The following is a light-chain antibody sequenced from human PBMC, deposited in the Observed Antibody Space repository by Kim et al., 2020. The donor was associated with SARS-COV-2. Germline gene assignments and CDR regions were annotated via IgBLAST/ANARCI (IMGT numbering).Light chain of an antibody. Sequence: QLVLTQSPSASASLGASVKLTCTLSSGHSSFTIAWHQQQPEKGPRYLMKLKSDGSHSKGDEIPDRFSGSSSGAERYLTISSLHSEDEAVYYCQAWGTGVQVFGGGTQLTVL. CDR2: LKSDGSH. V-gene: IGLV4-69*02. CDR1: SGHSSFT. CDR3: QAWGTGVQV. J-gene: IGLJ3*02.